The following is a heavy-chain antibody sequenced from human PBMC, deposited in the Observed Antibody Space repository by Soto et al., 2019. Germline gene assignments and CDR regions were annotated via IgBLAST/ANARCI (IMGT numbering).Heavy chain of an antibody. CDR3: AKEAFVGYCSGGSCYPIDD. Sequence: PGGSLRLSCAASGFTFSSYAMSWVRQAPGKGLEWVSAISGSGGSTYYADSVKGRFTISRDNSKNALYLQMNSLRAEDTAVYYCAKEAFVGYCSGGSCYPIDDWGQGSLVTVSA. CDR1: GFTFSSYA. J-gene: IGHJ4*02. CDR2: ISGSGGST. D-gene: IGHD2-15*01. V-gene: IGHV3-23*01.